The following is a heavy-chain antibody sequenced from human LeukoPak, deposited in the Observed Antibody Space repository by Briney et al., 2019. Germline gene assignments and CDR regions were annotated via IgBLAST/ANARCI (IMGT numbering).Heavy chain of an antibody. D-gene: IGHD1-26*01. CDR2: IYYNGRS. CDR3: TKDSFGAVRDS. CDR1: GDSMIDNNFY. V-gene: IGHV4-39*07. J-gene: IGHJ5*02. Sequence: SETLSLTCTVSGDSMIDNNFYWGWTRQSPQKGLERIASIYYNGRSLYNPSLRSRVTISLDAPKNQIFLKLSSVTAADTAVYYCTKDSFGAVRDSWGRGILVTVSS.